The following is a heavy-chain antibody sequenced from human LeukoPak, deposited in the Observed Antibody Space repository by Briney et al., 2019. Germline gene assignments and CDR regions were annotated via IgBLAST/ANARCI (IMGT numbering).Heavy chain of an antibody. V-gene: IGHV4-59*12. D-gene: IGHD5-12*01. CDR3: ARTYGSGYDLAYWYFDL. Sequence: SETLSLTCTVSGGSISSYYWSWIRQPPGKGLEWIGYIYYSGSTNYNPSLKSRVTISVDTSKNQFSLKLSSVTAADTAVYYCARTYGSGYDLAYWYFDLWGRGTLVTVSS. J-gene: IGHJ2*01. CDR1: GGSISSYY. CDR2: IYYSGST.